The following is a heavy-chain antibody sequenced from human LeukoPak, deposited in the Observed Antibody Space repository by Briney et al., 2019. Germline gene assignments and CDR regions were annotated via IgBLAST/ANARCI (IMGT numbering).Heavy chain of an antibody. CDR3: ASQRDYYDSSGYSSY. CDR2: ISSSGSTI. CDR1: GFTFSDYY. Sequence: GGSLRLSCAASGFTFSDYYMSWIRQAPGKGLEWVSYISSSGSTIYYADSVKGRFTISRDNAKNSLYLQMNSLRAEDTAVYYCASQRDYYDSSGYSSYWGQGTLVTVFS. J-gene: IGHJ4*02. D-gene: IGHD3-22*01. V-gene: IGHV3-11*04.